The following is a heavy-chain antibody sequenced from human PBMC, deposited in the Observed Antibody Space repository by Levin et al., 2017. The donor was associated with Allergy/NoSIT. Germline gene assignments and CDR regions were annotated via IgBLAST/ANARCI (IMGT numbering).Heavy chain of an antibody. CDR2: IKSKTDGGIT. Sequence: GESLKISCAASGFSFSNVWMSWVRQAPGKGLEWVGRIKSKTDGGITDYAAPVKGRFSISRDDSENTLYLQMNSLKTEDTAVYFCATEMRWELPSTDYWGQGTLVTVSS. J-gene: IGHJ4*02. D-gene: IGHD1-26*01. V-gene: IGHV3-15*01. CDR1: GFSFSNVW. CDR3: ATEMRWELPSTDY.